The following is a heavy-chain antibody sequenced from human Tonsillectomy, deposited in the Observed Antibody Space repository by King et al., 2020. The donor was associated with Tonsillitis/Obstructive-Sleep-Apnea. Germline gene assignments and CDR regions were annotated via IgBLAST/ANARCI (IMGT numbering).Heavy chain of an antibody. CDR2: IKQDGSEK. Sequence: VQLVESGGGLVQPGGSLTLSCAASGFTFSKYFMTWVRQPPGKGLEWVANIKQDGSEKNFVDSVKGRFTISRDNAKNSLYLQMTSLRAEDTAVYYCTRYHFYNNNRSYYRGMDVWGQGTTVTVSS. CDR3: TRYHFYNNNRSYYRGMDV. V-gene: IGHV3-7*03. CDR1: GFTFSKYF. D-gene: IGHD1-1*01. J-gene: IGHJ6*02.